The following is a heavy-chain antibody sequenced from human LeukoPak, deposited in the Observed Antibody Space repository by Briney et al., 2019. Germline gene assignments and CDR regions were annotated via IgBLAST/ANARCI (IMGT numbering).Heavy chain of an antibody. CDR3: ARELGGSYRFDYFDY. CDR1: GCTFTSYY. D-gene: IGHD1-26*01. Sequence: GASVKVSCKASGCTFTSYYMHWVRQAPGQGLEWMGIINPSGGSTSYAQKFQGRVTMTRDTSTSTVYMELSSLRSEDTAVYYCARELGGSYRFDYFDYWGQGTLVTVSS. J-gene: IGHJ4*02. V-gene: IGHV1-46*01. CDR2: INPSGGST.